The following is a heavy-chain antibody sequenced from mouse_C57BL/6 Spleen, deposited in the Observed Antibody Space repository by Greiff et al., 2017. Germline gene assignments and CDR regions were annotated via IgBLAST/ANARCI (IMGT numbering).Heavy chain of an antibody. CDR2: IDPSDSYT. D-gene: IGHD1-1*01. CDR1: GYTFTSYW. Sequence: QVQLQQPGAELVKPGASVKLSCKASGYTFTSYWMQWVKQRPGQGLEWIGEIDPSDSYTNYNQKFKGKATLTVDTSSSTAYMQLSSLTSEDSAVYYCASYPLTTVVAVDYWGQGTTLTVSS. V-gene: IGHV1-50*01. J-gene: IGHJ2*01. CDR3: ASYPLTTVVAVDY.